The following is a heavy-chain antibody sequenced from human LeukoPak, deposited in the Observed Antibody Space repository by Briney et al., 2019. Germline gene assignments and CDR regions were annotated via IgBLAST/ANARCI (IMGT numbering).Heavy chain of an antibody. CDR1: GYSISSGYY. Sequence: SETLSLTCTVSGYSISSGYYWGWIRQPPGKGLEWIGYIYYSGSTNYNPSLKSRVTISVDTSKNQFSLKLRSVTAADTAVYYCARQRGSTYYYMDVWGKGTTVTVSS. CDR2: IYYSGST. D-gene: IGHD5-12*01. V-gene: IGHV4-61*01. CDR3: ARQRGSTYYYMDV. J-gene: IGHJ6*03.